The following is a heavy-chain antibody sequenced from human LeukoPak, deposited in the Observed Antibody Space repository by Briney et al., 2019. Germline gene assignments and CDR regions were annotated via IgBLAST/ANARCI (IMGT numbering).Heavy chain of an antibody. Sequence: GGSLRLSCVASGLSVSSNYMSWVRQAPGKGLEWVSVTYRDGSSYYAESVKGRFTISRDNSKNTLYIQMNSLRAEDTAVYYCARSFYDILIGYYQYFDYWGQGTLVGVSS. V-gene: IGHV3-66*01. CDR2: TYRDGSS. J-gene: IGHJ4*02. D-gene: IGHD3-9*01. CDR3: ARSFYDILIGYYQYFDY. CDR1: GLSVSSNY.